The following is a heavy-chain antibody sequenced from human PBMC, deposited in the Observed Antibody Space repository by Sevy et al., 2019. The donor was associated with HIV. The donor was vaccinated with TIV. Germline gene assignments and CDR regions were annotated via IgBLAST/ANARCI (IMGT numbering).Heavy chain of an antibody. CDR1: GGSISSYY. CDR2: IYYSGST. J-gene: IGHJ3*02. D-gene: IGHD6-19*01. CDR3: ARGYSSGWGDRFDAFDI. V-gene: IGHV4-59*01. Sequence: SETLSLTCTVSGGSISSYYWSWIRQPPGKGLEWIGYIYYSGSTNYNPSLKSRVTISVDTSKNQFSLKLSSVTAADTAVYYCARGYSSGWGDRFDAFDIWGQGTMVTGSS.